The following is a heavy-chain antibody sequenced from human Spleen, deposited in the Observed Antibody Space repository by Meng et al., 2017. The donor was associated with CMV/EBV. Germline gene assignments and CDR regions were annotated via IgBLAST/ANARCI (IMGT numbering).Heavy chain of an antibody. V-gene: IGHV3-23*01. CDR2: ISTGGGST. D-gene: IGHD3-9*01. J-gene: IGHJ4*02. CDR1: GFTFSSYA. CDR3: AKRALQYDILSGYDY. Sequence: GESLKISCAASGFTFSSYAMSWVRQAPGKGLEWVSSISTGGGSTYYADSVKGRFTISRDNSKNTLYLQMNSLRAEDTAVYFCAKRALQYDILSGYDYWGQGTLVTVSS.